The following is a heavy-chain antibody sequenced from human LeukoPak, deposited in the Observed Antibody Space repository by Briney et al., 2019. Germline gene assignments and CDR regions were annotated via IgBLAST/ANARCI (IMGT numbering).Heavy chain of an antibody. V-gene: IGHV3-33*01. D-gene: IGHD3-22*01. J-gene: IGHJ4*02. Sequence: GGSLRLSCAASGFTFRSHGMHWVRQAPGRGLEWAAVIWYDGSKEYYADSVKGRFTVFRDNSKNTLYLQMNSLRAGDTAVYYCARITGNYYEIDYWGQGTLVTVSS. CDR3: ARITGNYYEIDY. CDR1: GFTFRSHG. CDR2: IWYDGSKE.